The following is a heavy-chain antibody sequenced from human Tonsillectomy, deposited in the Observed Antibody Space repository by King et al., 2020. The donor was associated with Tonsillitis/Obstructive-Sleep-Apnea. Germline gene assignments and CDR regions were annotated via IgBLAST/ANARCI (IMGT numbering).Heavy chain of an antibody. CDR3: VRDDKDGRHLDY. J-gene: IGHJ4*02. D-gene: IGHD2-15*01. CDR2: INPSDGIT. Sequence: VQLVESGAEVKKPGASVKVSCKASGYTFTRNYVHWVRQAPGQGLEGMGIINPSDGITTYAQKFQGRVTMTSDTSTSTVNMELSSLRAGDTAVYYCVRDDKDGRHLDYWGQGSLVSVSS. CDR1: GYTFTRNY. V-gene: IGHV1-46*01.